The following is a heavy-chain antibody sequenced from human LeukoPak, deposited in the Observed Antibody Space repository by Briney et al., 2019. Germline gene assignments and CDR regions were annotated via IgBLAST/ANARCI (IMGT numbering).Heavy chain of an antibody. Sequence: GESLKISCKGFGYNFPNYWIGWVRQMLGKGLEWMGIIYPDDSDTRYSPSFQGQVAISADKSINTAYLQWSSLEASDTAMYYCALVYDFWSDTNWFDPWGQGTLVTVSS. CDR2: IYPDDSDT. CDR3: ALVYDFWSDTNWFDP. J-gene: IGHJ5*02. V-gene: IGHV5-51*01. CDR1: GYNFPNYW. D-gene: IGHD3-3*01.